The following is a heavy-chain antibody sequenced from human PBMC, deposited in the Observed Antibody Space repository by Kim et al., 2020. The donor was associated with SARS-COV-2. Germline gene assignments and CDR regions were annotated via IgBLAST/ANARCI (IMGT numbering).Heavy chain of an antibody. CDR3: ARDFGWFDP. CDR2: GNAK. V-gene: IGHV3-7*01. Sequence: GNAKYYVYSVKGRFTISIDNAKNSLYLQLNGLRAEDTAVYYCARDFGWFDPWGQGTLVTVSS. J-gene: IGHJ5*02. D-gene: IGHD3-3*01.